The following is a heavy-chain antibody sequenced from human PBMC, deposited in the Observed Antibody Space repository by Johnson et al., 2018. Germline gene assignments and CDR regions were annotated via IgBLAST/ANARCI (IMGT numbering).Heavy chain of an antibody. CDR1: GGIFNQFA. J-gene: IGHJ4*02. Sequence: QVQLVQSGAEVKKPGSSVKVSCKASGGIFNQFAFSWVRQAPGQGLECMGGISPFFGTTKYAQNFQGRVTMTADESSSTSYMELSNLRAEDTAIYYCAANRGYDYGSFDYWGQGTLVTDSS. V-gene: IGHV1-69*01. CDR2: ISPFFGTT. CDR3: AANRGYDYGSFDY. D-gene: IGHD3-10*01.